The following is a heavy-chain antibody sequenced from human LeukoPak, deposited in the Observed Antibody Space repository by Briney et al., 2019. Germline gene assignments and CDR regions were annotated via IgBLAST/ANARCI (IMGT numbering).Heavy chain of an antibody. V-gene: IGHV4-4*02. CDR2: IYHSGST. J-gene: IGHJ4*02. CDR1: GGSISSSNW. D-gene: IGHD5-18*01. Sequence: TGTLSLTCAVSGGSISSSNWWSWIRQPPGKGPEWIGEIYHSGSTNYNPSLKSRVTISVDKSKTQFSLKLSSVTAADTAVYYCARVYSRVGPFDYWGQGTLVTVSS. CDR3: ARVYSRVGPFDY.